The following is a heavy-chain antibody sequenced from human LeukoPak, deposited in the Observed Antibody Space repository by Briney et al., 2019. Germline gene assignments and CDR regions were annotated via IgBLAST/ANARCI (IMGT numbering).Heavy chain of an antibody. CDR2: IYYTGST. D-gene: IGHD3-16*01. CDR1: GGSISSYY. J-gene: IGHJ5*02. Sequence: SETLPLTCTVSGGSISSYYWSWIRQPPGKGLEWIGYIYYTGSTNYNPSLKSRVTISVDTSKNQFSLKLSSVTAADAAVYYCAIWRDRGWFDPWGQGTLVTVSS. V-gene: IGHV4-59*08. CDR3: AIWRDRGWFDP.